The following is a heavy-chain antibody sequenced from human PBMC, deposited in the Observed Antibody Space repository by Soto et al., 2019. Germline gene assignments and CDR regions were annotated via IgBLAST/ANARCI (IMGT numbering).Heavy chain of an antibody. Sequence: ESGGGVVQPGRSLRLSCAASGFTFSSYAMHWVRQAPGKGLAWVAVISYDGSNKYYADSVKGRFTISRDNSKNTLYLQMNSLRAEDTAVYYCARDYYRFNSGYGFSMDVWGQGTTVTVSS. D-gene: IGHD5-12*01. CDR3: ARDYYRFNSGYGFSMDV. CDR1: GFTFSSYA. V-gene: IGHV3-30-3*01. CDR2: ISYDGSNK. J-gene: IGHJ6*02.